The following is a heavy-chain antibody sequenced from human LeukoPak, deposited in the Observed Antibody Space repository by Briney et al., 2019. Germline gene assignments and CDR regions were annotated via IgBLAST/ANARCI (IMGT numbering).Heavy chain of an antibody. J-gene: IGHJ5*02. CDR2: INHSGST. D-gene: IGHD6-13*01. CDR3: ARRSSSSWYGGHWFDP. Sequence: SETLSLTCAVYGGSFSGYYWSWIRQPPGKGLEWIGEINHSGSTNYNPSLKSRVTISVDTSKNQFSLKLSSVTAADTAVYYCARRSSSSWYGGHWFDPWGQGTLVTVSS. V-gene: IGHV4-34*01. CDR1: GGSFSGYY.